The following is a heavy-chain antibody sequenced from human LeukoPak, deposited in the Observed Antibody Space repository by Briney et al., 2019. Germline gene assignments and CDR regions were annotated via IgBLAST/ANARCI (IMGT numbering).Heavy chain of an antibody. CDR2: IHYSGST. Sequence: SETLSLTCNVSGGSIRSYYWSCIRQPPGKGLEWIGYIHYSGSTNYNPSLKSRVTISVDTSRTQFSLRLTSVTAADTAMYYCARVLTTQTTNWFDPWGQGALVTVSS. CDR1: GGSIRSYY. D-gene: IGHD4-11*01. CDR3: ARVLTTQTTNWFDP. J-gene: IGHJ5*02. V-gene: IGHV4-59*01.